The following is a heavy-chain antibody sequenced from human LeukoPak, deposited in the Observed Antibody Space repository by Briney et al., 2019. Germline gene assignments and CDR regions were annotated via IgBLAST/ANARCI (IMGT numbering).Heavy chain of an antibody. CDR2: ISGSGGST. J-gene: IGHJ4*02. Sequence: PGGSLRLSCAASGFTFSSYAMSWVRQAPGKGLEWVSAISGSGGSTYYADSVKGRFTISRDNSKNTLYLQMNSLRAEDTAVYYCAKGEWRRWLQSAGYNFDYWGQGTLVTVSS. D-gene: IGHD5-24*01. CDR1: GFTFSSYA. CDR3: AKGEWRRWLQSAGYNFDY. V-gene: IGHV3-23*01.